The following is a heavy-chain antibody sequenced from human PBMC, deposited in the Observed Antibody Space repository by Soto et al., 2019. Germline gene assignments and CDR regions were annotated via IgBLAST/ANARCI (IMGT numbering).Heavy chain of an antibody. D-gene: IGHD3-22*01. CDR2: IYYSGST. Sequence: SETLSLTCTVSGGSISSSSYYWGWIRQPPGKGLEWIGSIYYSGSTYYNPSLKSRVTISVDTSKNQFSLKLSSVTAADTAVYYCARAYYYVSSGYYYRARADAFDIWGQGTMVTVSS. CDR1: GGSISSSSYY. CDR3: ARAYYYVSSGYYYRARADAFDI. V-gene: IGHV4-39*01. J-gene: IGHJ3*02.